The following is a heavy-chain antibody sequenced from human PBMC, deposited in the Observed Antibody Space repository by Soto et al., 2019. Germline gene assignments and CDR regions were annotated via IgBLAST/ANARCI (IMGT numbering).Heavy chain of an antibody. J-gene: IGHJ4*02. D-gene: IGHD6-19*01. CDR1: GGSISSSSYY. CDR3: ARHHGVGAVAGPLDY. V-gene: IGHV4-39*01. CDR2: IYYSGST. Sequence: QLQLQESGPGLVKPSETLSLTCTVSGGSISSSSYYWGWIRQPPGKGLEWIGSIYYSGSTYYNPSLKSRVTISVDTSKNQFSLKLSSVPAADTAVYYCARHHGVGAVAGPLDYWGQGTLVTVSS.